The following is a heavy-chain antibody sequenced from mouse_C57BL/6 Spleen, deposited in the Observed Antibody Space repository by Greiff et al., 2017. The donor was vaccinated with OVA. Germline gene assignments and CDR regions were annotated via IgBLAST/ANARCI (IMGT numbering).Heavy chain of an antibody. J-gene: IGHJ4*01. Sequence: QVQLKQPGAELVMPGASVKLSCKASGYAFTSYWMHWVKQRPGKGLEWIGEIDPSDSYTNYNQKFKGKSTLTVDKSSSTAYMQLSSLTSEDTAVYYCAPTVVAGAMDYWGQGTSVTVSS. CDR2: IDPSDSYT. V-gene: IGHV1-69*01. CDR1: GYAFTSYW. CDR3: APTVVAGAMDY. D-gene: IGHD1-1*01.